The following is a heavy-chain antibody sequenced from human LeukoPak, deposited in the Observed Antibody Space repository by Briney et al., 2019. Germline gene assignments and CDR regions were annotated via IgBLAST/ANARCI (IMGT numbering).Heavy chain of an antibody. J-gene: IGHJ4*02. CDR2: IKQDGSEK. CDR1: GFTFDDYG. D-gene: IGHD5-24*01. V-gene: IGHV3-7*01. CDR3: ARVGTRDGYNVLLDY. Sequence: TGGSLRLSCAASGFTFDDYGMSWVRQAPGKGLEWVANIKQDGSEKYYVDSVKGRFTISRDNAKNSLYLQMNSLRAEDTAVYYCARVGTRDGYNVLLDYWGQGALVTVSS.